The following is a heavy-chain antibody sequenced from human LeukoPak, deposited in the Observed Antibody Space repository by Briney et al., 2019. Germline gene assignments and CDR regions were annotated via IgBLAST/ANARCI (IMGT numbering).Heavy chain of an antibody. J-gene: IGHJ4*02. D-gene: IGHD2-2*01. Sequence: GASVKVSCKASGYTFTDYYLHWVRQAPGQGFEWMVWINPNSGDTNYAQKFQGRVTMTRDTSISTAHMEMSRLRSDDTAVYYCARANFLYCSSTTCLFDYWGQGTLVTVSS. CDR1: GYTFTDYY. V-gene: IGHV1-2*02. CDR3: ARANFLYCSSTTCLFDY. CDR2: INPNSGDT.